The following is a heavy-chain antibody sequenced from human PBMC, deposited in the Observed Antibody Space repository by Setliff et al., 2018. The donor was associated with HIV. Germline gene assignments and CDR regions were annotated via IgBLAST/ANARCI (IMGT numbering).Heavy chain of an antibody. CDR2: IYYSGST. J-gene: IGHJ3*02. V-gene: IGHV4-39*07. CDR3: ATRYCSSTSCYAYDAFDI. Sequence: SETLSLTCTVSGGSISSGSYYWGWIRQPPGKGLEWIGSIYYSGSTNYNPSLRSRVTISVDTSKNQFSLKLSSVTAADTAVYSCATRYCSSTSCYAYDAFDIWGQGTMVTVS. CDR1: GGSISSGSYY. D-gene: IGHD2-2*01.